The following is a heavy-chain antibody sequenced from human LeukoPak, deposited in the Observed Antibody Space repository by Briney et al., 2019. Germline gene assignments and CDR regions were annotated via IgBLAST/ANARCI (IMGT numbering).Heavy chain of an antibody. CDR1: GGSIRTSSYY. Sequence: SETLSLTCTVSGGSIRTSSYYWGWIRQPPGKGLELIGNIYHGGSTYYTPSLRSRATMSVDTSKNQFSLKLNSVTAADTAVYYCARTPPGPDYRCWGQGILVTVSS. D-gene: IGHD1-14*01. CDR3: ARTPPGPDYRC. J-gene: IGHJ4*02. V-gene: IGHV4-39*07. CDR2: IYHGGST.